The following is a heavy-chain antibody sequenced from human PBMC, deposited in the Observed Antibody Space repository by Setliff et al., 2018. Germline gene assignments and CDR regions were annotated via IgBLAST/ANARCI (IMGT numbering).Heavy chain of an antibody. CDR3: ARGGSPYYFDY. CDR2: ISSGSNSI. Sequence: GGSLRLSCAASGFTFSFYSMNWVRQAPGKGLEWISYISSGSNSIDYADSVKGRFTIFRDNAKNSLYLQMNSLRAEDTAVYYCARGGSPYYFDYWGQGTLVTVSS. V-gene: IGHV3-48*01. CDR1: GFTFSFYS. J-gene: IGHJ4*02.